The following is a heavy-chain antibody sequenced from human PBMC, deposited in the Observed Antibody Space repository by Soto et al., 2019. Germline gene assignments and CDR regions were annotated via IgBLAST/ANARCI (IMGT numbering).Heavy chain of an antibody. CDR2: ISDSGDIT. CDR3: ARRLTGRTTGDWFDP. CDR1: EFTFSTYA. V-gene: IGHV3-23*01. J-gene: IGHJ5*02. Sequence: PGGSLRLSCAASEFTFSTYAMTWVRQAPGRGLQWVATISDSGDITYYADSVKGRFTISRDNSRNTLYLQMNNLRAEDTALYYCARRLTGRTTGDWFDPWGQGTLVTVSS. D-gene: IGHD1-20*01.